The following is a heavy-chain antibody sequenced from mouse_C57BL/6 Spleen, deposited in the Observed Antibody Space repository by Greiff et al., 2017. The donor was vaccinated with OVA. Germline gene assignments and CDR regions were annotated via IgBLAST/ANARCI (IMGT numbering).Heavy chain of an antibody. CDR1: GYTFTSYW. D-gene: IGHD2-12*01. J-gene: IGHJ3*01. V-gene: IGHV1-50*01. CDR2: IDPSDSYT. CDR3: ARGHDGSWFAY. Sequence: QVQLQQPGAELVKPGASVKLSCKASGYTFTSYWMQWVKQRPGQGLEWIGEIDPSDSYTNYNQKFKGKATLTVDTSSSTAYMQLSSLTSEDSAVYYCARGHDGSWFAYWGQGTLVTVSA.